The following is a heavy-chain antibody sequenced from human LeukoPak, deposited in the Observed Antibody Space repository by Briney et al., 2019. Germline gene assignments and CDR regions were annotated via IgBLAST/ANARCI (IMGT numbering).Heavy chain of an antibody. CDR3: AKSGLNRFDY. CDR2: LRYDGSIK. J-gene: IGHJ4*02. CDR1: GFTFSSYA. D-gene: IGHD2-15*01. Sequence: GGSLRLSCAASGFTFSSYAMHWVRQAPGKGLEWVAFLRYDGSIKYYADSVKGRFTISIDDSKNTLYPQMNSLRAEDTAVYYCAKSGLNRFDYWGQGTLVTVSS. V-gene: IGHV3-30*02.